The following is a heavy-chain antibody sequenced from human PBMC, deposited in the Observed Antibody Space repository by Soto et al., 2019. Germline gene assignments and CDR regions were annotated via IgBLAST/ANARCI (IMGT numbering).Heavy chain of an antibody. Sequence: PGGSLRLSCAASGFTFSSYGMHWVRQAPGKGLEWVAVIWYDGSNKYYADSVKGRFTISRDNSKNTLYLQMNSLRAEDTAVYYCARVFDGSSGGPGYWGQGTLVTVSS. J-gene: IGHJ4*02. CDR1: GFTFSSYG. V-gene: IGHV3-33*01. CDR2: IWYDGSNK. CDR3: ARVFDGSSGGPGY. D-gene: IGHD2-15*01.